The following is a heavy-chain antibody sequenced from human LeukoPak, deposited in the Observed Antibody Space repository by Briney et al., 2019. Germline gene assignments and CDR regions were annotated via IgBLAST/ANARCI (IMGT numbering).Heavy chain of an antibody. D-gene: IGHD1-1*01. CDR2: ISAYNGNT. V-gene: IGHV1-18*04. J-gene: IGHJ3*02. CDR3: AARGGATGTTQGDAFDI. Sequence: GASVKASSKASGYTFPSYGISWVRQAPGQGLEWMGWISAYNGNTNYAQKLQGRVTMTTDTSTSTAYMELRSLRSDDTAVYYCAARGGATGTTQGDAFDIWGQGTMVTVSS. CDR1: GYTFPSYG.